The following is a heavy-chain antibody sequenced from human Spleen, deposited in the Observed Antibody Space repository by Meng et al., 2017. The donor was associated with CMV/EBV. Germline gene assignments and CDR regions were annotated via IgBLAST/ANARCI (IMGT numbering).Heavy chain of an antibody. V-gene: IGHV3-48*04. CDR1: GFSFSSHA. CDR3: ARRGDTSYEFWSGSNDAFDI. CDR2: ISTTSNSI. Sequence: GESLKISCAVSGFSFSSHAMNWVRQGPGKGLEWVAYISTTSNSIYYADSVKGRFTISRDNAKNSLYLQMNSLRAEDTAVYYCARRGDTSYEFWSGSNDAFDIWGQGTMVTVSS. D-gene: IGHD3-3*01. J-gene: IGHJ3*02.